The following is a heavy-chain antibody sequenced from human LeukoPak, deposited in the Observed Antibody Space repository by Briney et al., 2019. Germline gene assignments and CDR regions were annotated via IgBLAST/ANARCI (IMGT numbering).Heavy chain of an antibody. CDR2: IYYSGST. Sequence: SETLSLTCTVSGGSISSSSYYWGWIRQPPGKGLEWIGSIYYSGSTYYNPSLKSRVTISVDKSKNQFSLKLSSVTAADTAVYYCARSFEYSSSFRPPAYWGQGTLVTVSS. D-gene: IGHD6-6*01. J-gene: IGHJ4*02. CDR1: GGSISSSSYY. V-gene: IGHV4-39*07. CDR3: ARSFEYSSSFRPPAY.